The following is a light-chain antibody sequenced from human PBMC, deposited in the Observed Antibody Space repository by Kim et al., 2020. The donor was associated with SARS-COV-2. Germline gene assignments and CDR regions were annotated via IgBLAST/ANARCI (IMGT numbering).Light chain of an antibody. CDR2: GKN. CDR3: NSRDSSDHVI. J-gene: IGLJ2*01. V-gene: IGLV3-19*01. Sequence: VALGQTVTITCQGDSLRSYYATWYQQKPGQAPILVIYGKNNRPSGIPDRFSGSSSGNTASLTITGTQAGDEADYYCNSRDSSDHVIFAGGTQLTVL. CDR1: SLRSYY.